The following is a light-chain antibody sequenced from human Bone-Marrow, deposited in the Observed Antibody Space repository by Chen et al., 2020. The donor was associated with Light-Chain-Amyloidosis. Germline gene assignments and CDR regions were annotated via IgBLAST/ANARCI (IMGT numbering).Light chain of an antibody. CDR1: NIGSTS. CDR3: QVWDRGSDRPV. Sequence: SYVLTQPSSVSVAPGPTATIARGGNNIGSTSVTWYQQTPGQAPLLVDYDDRDRPSGIAERLSGSNSGNTATRTISRVEDGDEADYYCQVWDRGSDRPVFGGGTKLTVL. CDR2: DDR. J-gene: IGLJ3*02. V-gene: IGLV3-21*02.